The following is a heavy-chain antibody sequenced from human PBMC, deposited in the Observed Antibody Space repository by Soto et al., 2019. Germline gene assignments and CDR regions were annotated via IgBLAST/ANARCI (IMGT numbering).Heavy chain of an antibody. CDR3: ARDKRYYVPGASDI. J-gene: IGHJ3*02. D-gene: IGHD3-3*01. Sequence: ASVRVSCKASGYTFTGYYMHWVRQAPGQGLEWMGWINPNSGGTNYAQKFQGRVTMTRDTSISTAYMELSRLRSDDTAVYYCARDKRYYVPGASDISGQAPIVTLS. V-gene: IGHV1-2*02. CDR2: INPNSGGT. CDR1: GYTFTGYY.